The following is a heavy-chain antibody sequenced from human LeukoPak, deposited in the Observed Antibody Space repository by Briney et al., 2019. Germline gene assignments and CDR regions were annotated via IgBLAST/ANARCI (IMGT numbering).Heavy chain of an antibody. J-gene: IGHJ4*02. D-gene: IGHD3-10*01. V-gene: IGHV4-30-4*01. CDR1: GGSISSGDYY. CDR3: ATMVRGGYYFDY. Sequence: SQTLSLTCTVSGGSISSGDYYWSWIRQPPGKGLEWIGYIYYSGSTYYNPSLKSRVTISVDTSKNQFSLKLSSVTAADTAVYYCATMVRGGYYFDYWGQGTLVTVSP. CDR2: IYYSGST.